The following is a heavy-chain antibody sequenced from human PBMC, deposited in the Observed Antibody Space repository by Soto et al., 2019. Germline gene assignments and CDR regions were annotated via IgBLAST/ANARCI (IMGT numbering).Heavy chain of an antibody. CDR2: IDHDGPT. Sequence: EVQLVESGGGLVQPGGSLRLSCAGSVFTFSNYWMHWVRQAPGQGLEWVSRIDHDGPTDYADSVRGRFTISRDNAANTLYLQMNSLRPEDTAVYYCVRDSHGDYWGQGSLVTVSS. CDR3: VRDSHGDY. CDR1: VFTFSNYW. J-gene: IGHJ4*02. V-gene: IGHV3-74*01.